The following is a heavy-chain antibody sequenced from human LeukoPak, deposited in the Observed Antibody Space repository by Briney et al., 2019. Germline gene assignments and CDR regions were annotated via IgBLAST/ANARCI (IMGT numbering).Heavy chain of an antibody. D-gene: IGHD2-2*02. Sequence: PGGSLRLSCAASGFTFSSYIMNWVRQPPGKGLEWVSYINSGSSTIYYADSVKGRFTISRDNAKNSLYLQMNSLRAEDTAVYYCARQYCSSTSCYTGGLDYWGQGTLVTVSS. CDR1: GFTFSSYI. V-gene: IGHV3-48*01. J-gene: IGHJ4*02. CDR3: ARQYCSSTSCYTGGLDY. CDR2: INSGSSTI.